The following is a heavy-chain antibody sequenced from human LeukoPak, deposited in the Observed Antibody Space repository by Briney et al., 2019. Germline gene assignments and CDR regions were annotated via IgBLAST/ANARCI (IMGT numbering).Heavy chain of an antibody. V-gene: IGHV1-2*02. Sequence: ASVKVSCKASGYTFTGYYMHWVRQAPGQGLEWMGWINPNSGGTNYAQKFQGRVTMTRDTSISTAYMELSRLRSDDTAVYYCAREMMNDEASDYWGQGTLLTVSS. D-gene: IGHD3-16*01. J-gene: IGHJ4*02. CDR2: INPNSGGT. CDR3: AREMMNDEASDY. CDR1: GYTFTGYY.